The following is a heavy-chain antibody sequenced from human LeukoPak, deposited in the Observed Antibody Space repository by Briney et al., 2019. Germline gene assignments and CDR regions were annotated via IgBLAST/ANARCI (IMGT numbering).Heavy chain of an antibody. CDR2: IIPILGIA. CDR1: GGTFSNYA. V-gene: IGHV1-69*04. D-gene: IGHD3-10*01. Sequence: ASVKVSCKASGGTFSNYALSWVRQAPGQGLEWMGRIIPILGIANYAQKFQGRVTITADKSTNTAYMELSSLRSEDTAVYYCARDRSGTYFNVAGDVDSWGQGTLVTVSS. CDR3: ARDRSGTYFNVAGDVDS. J-gene: IGHJ4*02.